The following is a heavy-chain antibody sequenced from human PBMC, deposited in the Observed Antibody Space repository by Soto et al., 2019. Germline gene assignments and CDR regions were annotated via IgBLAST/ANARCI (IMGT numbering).Heavy chain of an antibody. CDR1: GYTFTGFS. D-gene: IGHD3-10*01. J-gene: IGHJ5*02. V-gene: IGHV1-3*01. CDR3: TTDPQGYYGSGSNLNWFDP. Sequence: ASVKVSCKASGYTFTGFSLHWVRQAPGQRLEWMGWINAGSGNTKYSQKFQGRVTITRDTSASTAYMELSSLTSEDTAVYYCTTDPQGYYGSGSNLNWFDPWGQGTLVTVSS. CDR2: INAGSGNT.